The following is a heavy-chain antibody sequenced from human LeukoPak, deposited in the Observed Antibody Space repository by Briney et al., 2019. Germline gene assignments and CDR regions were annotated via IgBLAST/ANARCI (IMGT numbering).Heavy chain of an antibody. Sequence: GGSLRLSCAASGFTFSSYGMSWVRQAPGKGLEWVSAISGSGGSTYYADSVKGRFTISRDNSKNTLYLQMNSLRAEDTAVYYCANPQHYYDSSGSMSYWGQGTLVTVSS. J-gene: IGHJ4*02. CDR2: ISGSGGST. CDR3: ANPQHYYDSSGSMSY. V-gene: IGHV3-23*01. D-gene: IGHD3-22*01. CDR1: GFTFSSYG.